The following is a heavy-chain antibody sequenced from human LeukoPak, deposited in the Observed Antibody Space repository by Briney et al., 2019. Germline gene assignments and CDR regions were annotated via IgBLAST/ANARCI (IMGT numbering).Heavy chain of an antibody. CDR3: SSLLSSGLPKY. J-gene: IGHJ4*02. V-gene: IGHV4-59*08. CDR1: GGSISSYD. Sequence: PSETLSLTCTVSGGSISSYDWSWIRQSPGKGLEWIAYIHYTGTTNYNPSLKSRVTISLDASKNQFSLKLSSVTAADTAVYYCSSLLSSGLPKYWGQGALVTASS. CDR2: IHYTGTT. D-gene: IGHD3-22*01.